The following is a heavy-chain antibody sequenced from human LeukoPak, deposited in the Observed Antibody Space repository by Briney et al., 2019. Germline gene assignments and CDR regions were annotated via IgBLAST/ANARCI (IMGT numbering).Heavy chain of an antibody. CDR2: ISGSGGST. CDR3: AKVPLLWFGESHFDY. V-gene: IGHV3-23*01. CDR1: GFTFSSYA. D-gene: IGHD3-10*01. Sequence: GGSLRPSCAASGFTFSSYAMSWVRQAPGKGLEWVSAISGSGGSTYYADSVKGRFTISRDNSENTLYLQMNSLRAEDTAVYYCAKVPLLWFGESHFDYWGQGTLVTVSS. J-gene: IGHJ4*02.